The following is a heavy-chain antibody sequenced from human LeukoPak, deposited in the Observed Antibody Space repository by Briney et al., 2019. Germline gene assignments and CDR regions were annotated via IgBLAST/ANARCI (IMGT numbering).Heavy chain of an antibody. Sequence: GGSLRLSCAASGFTFSSYAMSWVRQAPGKGLEWVSYISSSGSTIYYADSVKGRFTISRDNAKNSLYLQMNSLRAEDTAVYYCARDWGYDILTGYAHAFDYWGQGTLVTVSS. CDR2: ISSSGSTI. D-gene: IGHD3-9*01. CDR1: GFTFSSYA. CDR3: ARDWGYDILTGYAHAFDY. J-gene: IGHJ4*02. V-gene: IGHV3-48*03.